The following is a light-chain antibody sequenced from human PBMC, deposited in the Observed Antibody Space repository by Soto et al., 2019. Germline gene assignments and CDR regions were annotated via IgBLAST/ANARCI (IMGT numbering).Light chain of an antibody. CDR1: SSDVGAYNY. CDR3: SSYTRTSTYG. CDR2: DVT. Sequence: QSVPTQPASVSGSPGQSITISCTGTSSDVGAYNYVSWYQQHPGKAPKLMIYDVTNRPSGVSNRFSGSKSGNTASLTISGLQAEDEADYYCSSYTRTSTYGFGAGTKVTVL. V-gene: IGLV2-14*01. J-gene: IGLJ1*01.